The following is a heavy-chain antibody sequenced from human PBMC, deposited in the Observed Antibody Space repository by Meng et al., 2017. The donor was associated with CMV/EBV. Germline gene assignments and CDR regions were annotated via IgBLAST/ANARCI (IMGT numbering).Heavy chain of an antibody. Sequence: SVKVSCKASGGTFSSYAIGWVRQAPGQGLEWMGGIIPILGIANYAQKFQGRVTITADKSTSTAYMELSSLRSEDTAVYYCARDGGVGAGGYYYYGMDVWGQGTTVTVSS. D-gene: IGHD1-26*01. V-gene: IGHV1-69*10. CDR3: ARDGGVGAGGYYYYGMDV. J-gene: IGHJ6*02. CDR2: IIPILGIA. CDR1: GGTFSSYA.